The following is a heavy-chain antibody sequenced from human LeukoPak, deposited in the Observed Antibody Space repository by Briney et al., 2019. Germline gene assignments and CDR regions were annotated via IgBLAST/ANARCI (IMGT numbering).Heavy chain of an antibody. Sequence: GGSLRLSCTASGFTFGDYAMNWFRQAPGKGLEWVGFSRSKAFGGTTEYAASVKGRFTISRDDSKNIAYLQMNSLKTEDTAVYYCGSGSGWYSPDYWGQRTLVAVSS. CDR3: GSGSGWYSPDY. J-gene: IGHJ4*02. CDR2: SRSKAFGGTT. D-gene: IGHD6-19*01. V-gene: IGHV3-49*03. CDR1: GFTFGDYA.